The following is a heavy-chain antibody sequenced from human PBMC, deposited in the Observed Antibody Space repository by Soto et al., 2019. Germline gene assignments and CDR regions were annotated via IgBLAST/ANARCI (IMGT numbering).Heavy chain of an antibody. CDR2: ISYDGSNK. Sequence: GGSLRLSCAASGFTFSSYGMHWVRQAPGKGLEWVAVISYDGSNKYYVDSVKGGFTISRDNSKNTLYLQMNSLRAEDTAVYYCAKDLPTYYDFWSGYFSPYYYGMDVWGQGTTVTVSS. D-gene: IGHD3-3*01. J-gene: IGHJ6*02. V-gene: IGHV3-30*18. CDR3: AKDLPTYYDFWSGYFSPYYYGMDV. CDR1: GFTFSSYG.